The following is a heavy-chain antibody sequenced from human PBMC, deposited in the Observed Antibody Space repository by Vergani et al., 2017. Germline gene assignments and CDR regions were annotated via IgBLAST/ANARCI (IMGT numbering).Heavy chain of an antibody. CDR2: ISSGGGDI. CDR1: GFTFDTYT. V-gene: IGHV3-23*01. CDR3: TTAWGLYYLHGEDFQY. D-gene: IGHD3-10*01. Sequence: EVQLLESGGGLVQPGGSRRLSCAGSGFTFDTYTMAYVRQAPGKGLEWVATISSGGGDIFYADSVKGRFTISRDNSKNTLFLQMNSLKDEDTAVYYCTTAWGLYYLHGEDFQYWGRGTLVSVSS. J-gene: IGHJ1*01.